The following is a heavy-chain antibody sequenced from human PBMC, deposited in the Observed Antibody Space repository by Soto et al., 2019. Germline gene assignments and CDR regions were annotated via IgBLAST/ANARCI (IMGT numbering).Heavy chain of an antibody. D-gene: IGHD6-19*01. CDR3: ARSFGWYAIDY. CDR1: GGPISSGYF. V-gene: IGHV4-4*02. J-gene: IGHJ4*02. Sequence: QVLLQESGPGLVQPSGTLSLSCAVSGGPISSGYFWGWVRQPPGKGLEWLGDISHSGTVNYNPSLKSRVPISMDKSKSQFSRKLNSVTAADTAVYYCARSFGWYAIDYWGQGILVIVSS. CDR2: ISHSGTV.